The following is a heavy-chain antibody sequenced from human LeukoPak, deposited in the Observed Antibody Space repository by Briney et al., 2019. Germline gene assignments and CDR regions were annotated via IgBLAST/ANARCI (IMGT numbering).Heavy chain of an antibody. CDR2: IYYRGST. CDR3: GRQTYYYDSSGYSYYFDY. V-gene: IGHV4-39*01. Sequence: PSETLSLTCTVSGGSISSSSYYWGWIRQPPGKGLEWIGSIYYRGSTYYNPSLKSRVTISVDTSNNQFSLKLSSVTAADTAVYYCGRQTYYYDSSGYSYYFDYWGQGTLVTVSS. CDR1: GGSISSSSYY. J-gene: IGHJ4*02. D-gene: IGHD3-22*01.